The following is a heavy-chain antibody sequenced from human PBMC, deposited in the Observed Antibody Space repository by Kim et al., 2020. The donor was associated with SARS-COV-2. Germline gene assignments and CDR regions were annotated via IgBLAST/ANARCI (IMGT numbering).Heavy chain of an antibody. Sequence: GGSLRLSCAASGFTFSSYAMSWVRQAPGKGLEWVSAISGSGGSTYYADSVKGRFTISRDNSKNTLYLQMNSLRAEDTAVYYCAKTPRRDILTGYIGYWGQGTLVTVSS. D-gene: IGHD3-9*01. J-gene: IGHJ4*02. CDR2: ISGSGGST. CDR3: AKTPRRDILTGYIGY. CDR1: GFTFSSYA. V-gene: IGHV3-23*01.